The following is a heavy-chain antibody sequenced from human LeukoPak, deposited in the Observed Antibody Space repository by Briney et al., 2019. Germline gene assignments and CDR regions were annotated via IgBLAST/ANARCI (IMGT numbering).Heavy chain of an antibody. Sequence: GGSLRLSCAASGFTFSSYGMHWVRQAPGKGLEWVAVISYDGSNKYYADSVKGRFTISRDNSKNTLYLQMNSLRAEDTAVYYCAREGERELTFDYWGQGTLVTVSS. CDR1: GFTFSSYG. D-gene: IGHD1-7*01. CDR3: AREGERELTFDY. V-gene: IGHV3-30*03. CDR2: ISYDGSNK. J-gene: IGHJ4*02.